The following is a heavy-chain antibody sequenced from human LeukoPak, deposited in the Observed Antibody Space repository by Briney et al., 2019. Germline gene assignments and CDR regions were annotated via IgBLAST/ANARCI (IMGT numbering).Heavy chain of an antibody. CDR3: ARHTIVGATASYFDY. CDR2: INSDGSST. V-gene: IGHV3-74*01. J-gene: IGHJ4*02. CDR1: GFTFSSYW. D-gene: IGHD1-26*01. Sequence: GGSLRLSCAASGFTFSSYWMHWVRQAPGKGLVWVSRINSDGSSTSYADSVKGRFTISRDNSKNTLYLQMNSLRAEDTAVYYCARHTIVGATASYFDYWGQGTLVTVSS.